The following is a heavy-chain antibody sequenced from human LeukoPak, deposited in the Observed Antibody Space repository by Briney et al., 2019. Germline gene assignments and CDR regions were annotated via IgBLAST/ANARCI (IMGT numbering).Heavy chain of an antibody. V-gene: IGHV1-2*02. CDR2: INPNSGGT. CDR1: GYTFTGYY. CDR3: ARDRPEYDILTFDY. D-gene: IGHD3-9*01. Sequence: GGSVKVSCKASGYTFTGYYMHWVRQAPGQGLEWMGWINPNSGGTNYAQKFQGRVTMTRDTSISTAYMELSRLKSDDTAVYYCARDRPEYDILTFDYWGQGTLVTVSS. J-gene: IGHJ4*02.